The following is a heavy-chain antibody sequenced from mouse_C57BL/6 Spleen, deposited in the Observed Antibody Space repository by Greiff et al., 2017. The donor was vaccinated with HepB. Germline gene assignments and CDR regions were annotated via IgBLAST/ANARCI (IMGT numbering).Heavy chain of an antibody. CDR1: GYTFTSYG. D-gene: IGHD2-4*01. CDR2: IYPRSGNT. Sequence: QVQLQQSGAELARPGASVKLSCKASGYTFTSYGISWVKQRTGQGLEWIGEIYPRSGNTYYNEKFKGKATLTADKSSSTAYMELRSLTSEDSAVYFCARRIAYYDYGDWYIDVWGTGTTVTVSS. J-gene: IGHJ1*03. V-gene: IGHV1-81*01. CDR3: ARRIAYYDYGDWYIDV.